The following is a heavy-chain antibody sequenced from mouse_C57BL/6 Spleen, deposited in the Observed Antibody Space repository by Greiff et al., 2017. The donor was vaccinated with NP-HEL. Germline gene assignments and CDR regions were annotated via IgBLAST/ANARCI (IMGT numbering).Heavy chain of an antibody. CDR2: ISSGGSYT. V-gene: IGHV5-6*01. J-gene: IGHJ3*01. D-gene: IGHD2-3*01. CDR3: ARHEIYDGYYGFAD. Sequence: EVLLVESGGDLVKPGGSLKLSCAASGFTFSSYGMSWVRQTPDKRLEWVATISSGGSYTYYTDSVKGRSTISRDNAKNTLYLQMSSLKSEDAAMYYCARHEIYDGYYGFADWGQGALVTVA. CDR1: GFTFSSYG.